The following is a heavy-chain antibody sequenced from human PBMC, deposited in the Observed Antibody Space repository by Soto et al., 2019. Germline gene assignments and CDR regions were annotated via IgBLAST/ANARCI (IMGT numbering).Heavy chain of an antibody. CDR1: GASISSGDYY. Sequence: QVQLQESGPGLVKPSQTLSLTCTVSGASISSGDYYWSWIRQHPGKGLEWIGYIFYDGTTYYNPPLTRRLALSIDTSENQFSLELTSVTAADTAVYYCARDRDSNFPGWYFDLWGRGTLVTVSS. J-gene: IGHJ2*01. D-gene: IGHD6-13*01. CDR3: ARDRDSNFPGWYFDL. V-gene: IGHV4-31*03. CDR2: IFYDGTT.